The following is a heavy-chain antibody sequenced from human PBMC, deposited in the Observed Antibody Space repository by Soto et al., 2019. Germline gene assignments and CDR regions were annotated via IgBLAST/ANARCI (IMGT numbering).Heavy chain of an antibody. Sequence: ASVKVSCTASGCTFTSYGISWVRQAPGQGLEWMGWISAYNGNTNYAQKLQGRVTMTTDTPTRTAYMALRSLRSDDTAVYYSAPGTPYSSSGSFDYCRQRTPFTASS. V-gene: IGHV1-18*01. J-gene: IGHJ4*02. CDR1: GCTFTSYG. CDR3: APGTPYSSSGSFDY. D-gene: IGHD2-15*01. CDR2: ISAYNGNT.